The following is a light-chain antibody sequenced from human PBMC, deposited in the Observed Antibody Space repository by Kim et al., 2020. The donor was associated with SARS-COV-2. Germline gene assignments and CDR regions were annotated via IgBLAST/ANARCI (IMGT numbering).Light chain of an antibody. J-gene: IGKJ5*01. CDR2: DSS. CDR3: QRYDSLPST. CDR1: QDISNH. Sequence: ASVGDSVTITCQASQDISNHLNWYQQKPGKAPKLLIYDSSTLESGVPSRFGGSGSGTDFTFTISSLQPEDVATYYCQRYDSLPSTFDQGTRLEIK. V-gene: IGKV1-33*01.